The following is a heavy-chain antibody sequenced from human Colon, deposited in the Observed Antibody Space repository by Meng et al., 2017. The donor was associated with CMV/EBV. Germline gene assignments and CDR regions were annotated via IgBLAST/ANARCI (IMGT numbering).Heavy chain of an antibody. D-gene: IGHD2-21*02. J-gene: IGHJ6*02. CDR1: GFTFSDYE. Sequence: GGSLRLSCGASGFTFSDYEMNWVRQAPGKGLEWISYINSRGSTTSYADSVKGRFTVSRDNANSSLFLQLNSLRAEDTAVYYCARDRVVTPPFTSYYYGMDVWGQGTTVTVS. CDR2: INSRGSTT. CDR3: ARDRVVTPPFTSYYYGMDV. V-gene: IGHV3-48*03.